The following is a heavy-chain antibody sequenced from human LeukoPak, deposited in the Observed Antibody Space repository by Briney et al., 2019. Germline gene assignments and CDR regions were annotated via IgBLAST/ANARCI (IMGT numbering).Heavy chain of an antibody. CDR2: IYYSGST. Sequence: PSETLSLTCTVSGGSISSSSYYWGWIRQPPGKGLEWVGSIYYSGSTYYNPSLKSRVTTSADTSKNQLSLKLSSVTAADTAVYYCARPYYYDSRIDPWGQGILVTVSS. CDR1: GGSISSSSYY. J-gene: IGHJ5*02. CDR3: ARPYYYDSRIDP. V-gene: IGHV4-39*07. D-gene: IGHD3-22*01.